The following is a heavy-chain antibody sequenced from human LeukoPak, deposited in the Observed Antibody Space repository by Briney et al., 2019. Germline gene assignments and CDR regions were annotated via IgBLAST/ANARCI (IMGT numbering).Heavy chain of an antibody. CDR3: ARRAGAYSHPYDY. J-gene: IGHJ4*02. Sequence: AGSLRLSCKVSGFTVSSNSMSWVRQAPGQGLEWVSFIYSDNTHYTDSLKGRVTISRDNSKNTLYLQINSLRAEDTAVYYCARRAGAYSHPYDYWGQGTLVTVSS. CDR1: GFTVSSNS. CDR2: IYSDNT. V-gene: IGHV3-53*01. D-gene: IGHD4/OR15-4a*01.